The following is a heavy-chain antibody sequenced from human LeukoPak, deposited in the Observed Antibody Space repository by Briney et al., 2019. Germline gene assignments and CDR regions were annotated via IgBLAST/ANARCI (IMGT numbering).Heavy chain of an antibody. D-gene: IGHD3-9*01. CDR2: ISSSSSAI. Sequence: PGGSLRLSCAASGFTLNKYSINWVRQAPGKGLEWVSFISSSSSAIYYADSVKGRFTISKDNAKNSLYLQMNSLRAEDTAVYYCARDSDVDILTGFDYWGQGTLVTVSS. CDR1: GFTLNKYS. J-gene: IGHJ4*02. V-gene: IGHV3-48*04. CDR3: ARDSDVDILTGFDY.